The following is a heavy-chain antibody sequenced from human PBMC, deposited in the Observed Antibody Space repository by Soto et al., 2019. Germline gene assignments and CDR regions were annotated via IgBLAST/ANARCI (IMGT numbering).Heavy chain of an antibody. CDR3: ARTAAAGKYYYGTDV. V-gene: IGHV5-51*01. D-gene: IGHD6-13*01. Sequence: GESLKISCAISGYSFTSAWIGWVRQMPGKGLEWVGLIYGGDSETRYSPSFQGQVTISADKSISTAYLQWSSLKASDTAMYYCARTAAAGKYYYGTDVWGQGTTVTVSS. CDR2: IYGGDSET. J-gene: IGHJ6*02. CDR1: GYSFTSAW.